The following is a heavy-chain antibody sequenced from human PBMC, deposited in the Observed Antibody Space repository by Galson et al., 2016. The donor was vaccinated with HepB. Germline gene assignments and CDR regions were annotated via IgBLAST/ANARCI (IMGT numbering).Heavy chain of an antibody. CDR2: INAANGDT. J-gene: IGHJ4*02. D-gene: IGHD1-26*01. CDR1: GYTFTSHQ. CDR3: ARVISHIYYGDFDY. V-gene: IGHV1-3*01. Sequence: SVKVSCKASGYTFTSHQIHWVRQAPGQRLEWMGWINAANGDTKYSQRFQDRVTITRDTSASTAYMELSSLRSEDTALYYCARVISHIYYGDFDYWGQGTLVTVSS.